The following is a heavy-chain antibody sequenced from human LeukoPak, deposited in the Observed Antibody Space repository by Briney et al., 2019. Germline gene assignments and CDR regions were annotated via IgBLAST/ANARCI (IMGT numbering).Heavy chain of an antibody. J-gene: IGHJ6*03. V-gene: IGHV3-74*01. CDR1: GFMFSGYW. D-gene: IGHD3-3*01. CDR2: IDNDGNGI. Sequence: GGSLGLSCAASGFMFSGYWMHWVRQGPEKGLELVSRIDNDGNGIIYADSVKGRFTTSRDNAKNTLYLQMSSLRVEDTAVYYCATGGGWEPSSGVVTHIDVWGKGTTVTVSS. CDR3: ATGGGWEPSSGVVTHIDV.